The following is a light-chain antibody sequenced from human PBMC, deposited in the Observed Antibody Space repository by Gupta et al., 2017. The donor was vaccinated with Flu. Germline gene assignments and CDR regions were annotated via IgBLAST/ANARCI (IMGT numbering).Light chain of an antibody. CDR3: QQRGDWYT. J-gene: IGKJ2*01. Sequence: EIVLTQSPATLPLSPGERATLSCTASQSVGRSLAWYQQRPGQAPRLLIYDASTRASGIPDRFSESGSETDFTLTSTTREPEDFAVYYWQQRGDWYTFGQGTEVVI. CDR1: QSVGRS. CDR2: DAS. V-gene: IGKV3-11*01.